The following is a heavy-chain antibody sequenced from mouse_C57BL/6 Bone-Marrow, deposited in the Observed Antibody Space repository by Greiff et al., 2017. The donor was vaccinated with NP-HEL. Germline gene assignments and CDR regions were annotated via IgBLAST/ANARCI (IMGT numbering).Heavy chain of an antibody. CDR2: IDPSDSYT. V-gene: IGHV1-59*01. D-gene: IGHD1-1*01. CDR1: GYTFTSYW. J-gene: IGHJ4*01. CDR3: ARSGALRYLY. Sequence: QVQLQQPGAELVRPGTSVKLSRKASGYTFTSYWMHWVKQRPGQGLEWIGVIDPSDSYTNYNQKFKGKATLTVDTSSSTAYMQLSSLTSEDSAVYYCARSGALRYLYWGQGTSVTVSS.